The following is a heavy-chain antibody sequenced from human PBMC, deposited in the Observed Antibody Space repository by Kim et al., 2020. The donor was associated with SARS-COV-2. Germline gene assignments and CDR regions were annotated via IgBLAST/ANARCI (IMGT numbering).Heavy chain of an antibody. V-gene: IGHV4-39*06. CDR2: IYYSGTT. J-gene: IGHJ4*02. Sequence: SETLSLTCAVSGGSISSSSYYWGWIRPPPGKGLEWIGNIYYSGTTYYNPSLKSRVTISVDTSKTQFPLKLSSVTAADTAAYYFGGYGYTFGSHFDSWGQG. CDR1: GGSISSSSYY. CDR3: GGYGYTFGSHFDS. D-gene: IGHD5-18*01.